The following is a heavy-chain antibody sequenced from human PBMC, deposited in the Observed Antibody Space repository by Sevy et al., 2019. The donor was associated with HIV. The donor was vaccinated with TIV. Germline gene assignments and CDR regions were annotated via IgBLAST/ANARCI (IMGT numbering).Heavy chain of an antibody. CDR2: ISWNSGSI. V-gene: IGHV3-9*01. Sequence: GGSLRLSCAASGFTFDDYAMHWVRQAPGKGLEWVSGISWNSGSIGYADSVKGRFTISRDNAKNSLYLQMNSLRAEDTALYYCAKDITRGGVGAYAFDIWGQGTMVTVSS. CDR1: GFTFDDYA. J-gene: IGHJ3*02. CDR3: AKDITRGGVGAYAFDI. D-gene: IGHD1-26*01.